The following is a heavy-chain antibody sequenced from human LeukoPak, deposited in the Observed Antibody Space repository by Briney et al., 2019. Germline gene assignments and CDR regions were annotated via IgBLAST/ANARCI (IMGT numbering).Heavy chain of an antibody. Sequence: PSETLSLTCAVYGGSFSGYYWSWIRQPAGKGLEWIGRIYASGSTNYNPSLKSRVTISVDTSKNQFSLKLSSVTAADTAVYYCASGTTVPNLFWGQGTLVTVSS. CDR2: IYASGST. D-gene: IGHD4-17*01. J-gene: IGHJ4*02. CDR3: ASGTTVPNLF. CDR1: GGSFSGYY. V-gene: IGHV4-59*10.